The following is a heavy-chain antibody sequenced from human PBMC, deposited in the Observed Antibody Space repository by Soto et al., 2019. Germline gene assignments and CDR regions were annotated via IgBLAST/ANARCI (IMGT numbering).Heavy chain of an antibody. J-gene: IGHJ6*03. CDR2: IIPIQGKA. V-gene: IGHV1-69*02. Sequence: QVQLVQSGAELKKPGSSVKVSCEASGGSFISYSFTWVRQAPGQGLEWMGRIIPIQGKANYALKFPGRVRITADRPTRTAYMELRSLRPEDTAVYYCAKSLLFVDHAYMDVWGKGTTVTVSS. D-gene: IGHD2-21*01. CDR3: AKSLLFVDHAYMDV. CDR1: GGSFISYS.